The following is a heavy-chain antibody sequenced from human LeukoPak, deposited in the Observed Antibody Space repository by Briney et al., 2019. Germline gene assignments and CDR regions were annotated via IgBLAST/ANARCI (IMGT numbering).Heavy chain of an antibody. CDR2: INPNSGGT. CDR1: GYTFTGYY. Sequence: GASVKVSCKASGYTFTGYYMHWVRQAPGQGLEWVGWINPNSGGTNYAQKFQGRVTMPRDTSISTAYMELSRLRSDDTAVYYCAREPTMVRGVRYGMHVWGQGTTVTLSS. V-gene: IGHV1-2*02. D-gene: IGHD3-10*01. CDR3: AREPTMVRGVRYGMHV. J-gene: IGHJ6*02.